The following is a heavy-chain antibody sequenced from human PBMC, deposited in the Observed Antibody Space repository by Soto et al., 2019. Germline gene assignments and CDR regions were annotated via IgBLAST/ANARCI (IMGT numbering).Heavy chain of an antibody. V-gene: IGHV4-61*01. D-gene: IGHD2-8*02. CDR3: ARDKITGLFDY. CDR2: IYYSGST. Sequence: SETLSLTCAVSGGSVSSGSYYWSWIRQPPGKGLEWIGYIYYSGSTNYNPSLKSRVTISVDTSKNQFSLKLTSVTAADTAVYYCARDKITGLFDYWGQGTLVTVSS. CDR1: GGSVSSGSYY. J-gene: IGHJ4*02.